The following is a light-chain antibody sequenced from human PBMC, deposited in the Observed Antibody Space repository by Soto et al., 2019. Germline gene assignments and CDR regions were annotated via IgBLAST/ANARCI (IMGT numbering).Light chain of an antibody. CDR3: QQYGSSPQT. CDR2: GSS. CDR1: QSVSSSY. V-gene: IGKV3-20*01. Sequence: EIVLTQSPATLSLSPGERATLSCRASQSVSSSYLAWYQQKPGQAPRLLIYGSSSRATDIPDRFSGSGSGTDFTLTISRLEPEDFAVYYCQQYGSSPQTFGQGTKVDIK. J-gene: IGKJ1*01.